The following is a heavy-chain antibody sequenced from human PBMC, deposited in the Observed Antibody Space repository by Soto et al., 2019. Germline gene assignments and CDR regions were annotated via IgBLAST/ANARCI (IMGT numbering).Heavy chain of an antibody. J-gene: IGHJ4*02. CDR3: AREPPEPPPDY. V-gene: IGHV1-18*01. Sequence: QVQLVQSGADVKKPGASVKVSCKASGYTFSDYGISWVRQAPGQGLEWMGWISSKNGNTNFAQKFRGRVTMTTDTSTSTVYMELRSLKPDDTAVYYCAREPPEPPPDYWGQGTLVTVSS. CDR2: ISSKNGNT. CDR1: GYTFSDYG.